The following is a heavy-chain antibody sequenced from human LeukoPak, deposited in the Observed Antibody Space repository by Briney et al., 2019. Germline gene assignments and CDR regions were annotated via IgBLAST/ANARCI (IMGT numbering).Heavy chain of an antibody. CDR1: GFTLSSYA. CDR2: ISGSGGST. J-gene: IGHJ4*02. Sequence: GGSLRLSCAASGFTLSSYAMSWVRQAPGKGLEWVSAISGSGGSTYYADSVKGRFTISRDNSKNTLYLQMNRLRAEDTAVYYCAKEVITGKITMGFDYWGQGTLVTVSS. V-gene: IGHV3-23*01. CDR3: AKEVITGKITMGFDY. D-gene: IGHD1-20*01.